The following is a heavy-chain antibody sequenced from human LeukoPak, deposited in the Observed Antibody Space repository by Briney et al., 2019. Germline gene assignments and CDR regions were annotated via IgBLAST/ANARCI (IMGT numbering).Heavy chain of an antibody. J-gene: IGHJ3*02. D-gene: IGHD3-22*01. V-gene: IGHV3-23*01. CDR3: AKDAQYYYDSSGYFDAFDI. CDR1: GFIFCSYA. Sequence: WGSLRRSCAASGFIFCSYAMSWVGQAPGRGGGGGSAISGSGGSTYYADSVKGRFTISRDNSKNTLYLQMNSLRAEDTAVYYCAKDAQYYYDSSGYFDAFDIWGQGTMVTVSS. CDR2: ISGSGGST.